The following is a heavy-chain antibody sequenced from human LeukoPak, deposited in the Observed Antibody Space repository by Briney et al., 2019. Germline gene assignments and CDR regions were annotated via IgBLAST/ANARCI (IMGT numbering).Heavy chain of an antibody. CDR1: GGSFSGYY. CDR3: ARGHSSGWYYY. J-gene: IGHJ4*02. CDR2: INHSGST. D-gene: IGHD6-19*01. V-gene: IGHV4-34*01. Sequence: SETLSLTCAVYGGSFSGYYWSWILQPPGKGLEWIGEINHSGSTNYNPSLKSRVTISVDTSKNQFSLKLSSVTAADTAVYYCARGHSSGWYYYWGQGTLVTVSS.